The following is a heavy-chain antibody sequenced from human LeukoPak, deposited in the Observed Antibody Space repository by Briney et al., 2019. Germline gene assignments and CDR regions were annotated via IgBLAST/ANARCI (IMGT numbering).Heavy chain of an antibody. CDR3: ARLFFVIDT. V-gene: IGHV4-39*01. CDR1: GASISNSAYY. J-gene: IGHJ5*02. Sequence: SGTLSLSCTVSGASISNSAYYWLWIRHPPGEGLECIGTVHYRGSTFYNPSLKSRVNISVDTSKNQFSLQLSSVTAADTAVYYCARLFFVIDTWGQGTLVTVSS. D-gene: IGHD3-3*01. CDR2: VHYRGST.